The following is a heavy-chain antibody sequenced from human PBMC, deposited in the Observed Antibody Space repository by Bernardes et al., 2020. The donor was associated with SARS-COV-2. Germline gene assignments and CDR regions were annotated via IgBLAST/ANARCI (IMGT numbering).Heavy chain of an antibody. Sequence: SENLSLTCTVSGASLNSGNHYWSWIRQPAGKGLEYIGRFYTGQGTRYNPSLESRVTISIDTSKSQFSLELNSVTAADTAVYYCALTSVVPWAFDVWGPGTMVTVSS. CDR2: FYTGQGT. D-gene: IGHD4-17*01. CDR1: GASLNSGNHY. CDR3: ALTSVVPWAFDV. V-gene: IGHV4-61*02. J-gene: IGHJ3*01.